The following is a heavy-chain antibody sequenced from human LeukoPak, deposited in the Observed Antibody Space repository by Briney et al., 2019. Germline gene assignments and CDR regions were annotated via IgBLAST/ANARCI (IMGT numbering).Heavy chain of an antibody. D-gene: IGHD3-10*02. CDR2: ISSSGSTI. J-gene: IGHJ6*04. CDR1: VFTFSNAS. Sequence: GGSLRLSCAASVFTFSNASMSWVRQAPGKGLEWVSYISSSGSTIYYADSVKGRFTISRDNAKNSLYLQMNSLRAEDTAVYYCAELGITMIGGVWGKGTTVTISS. CDR3: AELGITMIGGV. V-gene: IGHV3-11*04.